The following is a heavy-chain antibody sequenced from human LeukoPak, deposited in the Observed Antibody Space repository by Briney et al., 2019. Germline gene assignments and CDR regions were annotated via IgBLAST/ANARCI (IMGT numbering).Heavy chain of an antibody. CDR3: ARVGIGDWFDP. CDR2: IYHTGST. CDR1: GGSISSSNW. D-gene: IGHD1-14*01. Sequence: SSETLSLTCAVSGGSISSSNWWSWVRQPPGKGLEWIGDIYHTGSTNYNPSLKSRVTISVDTSKNQFSLKLSSVTAADTAVYYCARVGIGDWFDPWGQGTLVTVSS. V-gene: IGHV4-4*02. J-gene: IGHJ5*02.